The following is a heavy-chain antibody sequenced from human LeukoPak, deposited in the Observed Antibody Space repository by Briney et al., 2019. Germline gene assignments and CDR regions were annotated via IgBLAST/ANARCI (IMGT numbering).Heavy chain of an antibody. J-gene: IGHJ6*02. CDR1: GGSFSGYY. CDR2: INHSGST. Sequence: PSETLSLTCAVYGGSFSGYYWSWIRQPPGKGPEWIGEINHSGSTNYNPSLKSRVTISVDTSKNQFSLKLSSVTAADTAVYYCARGPTVSYYYGMDVWGQGTTVTVSS. D-gene: IGHD1-14*01. CDR3: ARGPTVSYYYGMDV. V-gene: IGHV4-34*01.